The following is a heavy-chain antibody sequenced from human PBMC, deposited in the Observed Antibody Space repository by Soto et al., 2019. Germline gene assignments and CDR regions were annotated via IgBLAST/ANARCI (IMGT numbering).Heavy chain of an antibody. CDR2: ISYDGSNK. CDR3: ARGFEYSSSSTFARRKYYFDY. J-gene: IGHJ4*02. Sequence: GGSLRLSCAASGSTFSSYSMHWVRQAPGKGLEWVAVISYDGSNKYYADSLKGRFTISRDNSKNTLYLQMNSLRPEDTAVYYCARGFEYSSSSTFARRKYYFDYWGQGTLVTVSS. V-gene: IGHV3-30-3*01. D-gene: IGHD6-6*01. CDR1: GSTFSSYS.